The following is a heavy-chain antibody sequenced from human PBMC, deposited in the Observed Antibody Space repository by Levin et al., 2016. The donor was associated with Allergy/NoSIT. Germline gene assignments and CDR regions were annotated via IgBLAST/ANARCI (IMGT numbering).Heavy chain of an antibody. CDR3: TRVQRIMSGWSDAYY. V-gene: IGHV3-49*04. Sequence: GESLKISCAASGFTFSSYWMHWVRQAPGKGLEWVGFIRSNTYGGKAEYAASVKGRFSISRDDSKSIAYLQMNSLKTEDTGLYHCTRVQRIMSGWSDAYYWGQGTLVTVSS. CDR1: GFTFSSYW. CDR2: IRSNTYGGKA. D-gene: IGHD6-19*01. J-gene: IGHJ4*02.